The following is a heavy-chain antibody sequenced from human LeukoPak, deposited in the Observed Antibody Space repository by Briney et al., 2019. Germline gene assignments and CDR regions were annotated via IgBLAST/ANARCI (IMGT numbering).Heavy chain of an antibody. Sequence: GGSLRLSCAASGFTFSGYYMSWIRQAPGKGLEWVSYISSSGSTIYYADSVKGRFTISRDNAKNSLYLQMNSLRAEDTAVYYCAREQYDFWSGYYVFPMGYYYYYMDVWGKGTTVTVSS. CDR3: AREQYDFWSGYYVFPMGYYYYYMDV. CDR1: GFTFSGYY. J-gene: IGHJ6*03. D-gene: IGHD3-3*01. V-gene: IGHV3-11*04. CDR2: ISSSGSTI.